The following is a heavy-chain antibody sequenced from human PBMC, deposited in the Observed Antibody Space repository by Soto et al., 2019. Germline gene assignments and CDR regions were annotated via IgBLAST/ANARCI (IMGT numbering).Heavy chain of an antibody. V-gene: IGHV2-5*02. CDR3: AHRRNVELGPLRLFDY. CDR2: IYWDDDK. Sequence: QITLKESGPTLVKPTQTLTLTCTFSGFSLSTSGVGVGWIRQPPGEALEWLALIYWDDDKRYSPSLKSRLTIPKDTSKNQVVLTMTDIDPVDTSTYFCAHRRNVELGPLRLFDYWGQGTQVTVSS. CDR1: GFSLSTSGVG. D-gene: IGHD2-15*01. J-gene: IGHJ4*02.